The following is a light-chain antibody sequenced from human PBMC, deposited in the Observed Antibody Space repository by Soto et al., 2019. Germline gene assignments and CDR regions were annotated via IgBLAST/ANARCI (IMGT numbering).Light chain of an antibody. J-gene: IGKJ2*01. CDR1: QSVTKNN. Sequence: EIGLTQSPGILSLSPGERATLSYRASQSVTKNNLNWYQQKPGQAPRLLIYGASIRATGIPARFSGSGSGTDFTLTISSLEPEDFAVYYCQQRRDWPNTFGQGTKVDIK. V-gene: IGKV3-11*01. CDR2: GAS. CDR3: QQRRDWPNT.